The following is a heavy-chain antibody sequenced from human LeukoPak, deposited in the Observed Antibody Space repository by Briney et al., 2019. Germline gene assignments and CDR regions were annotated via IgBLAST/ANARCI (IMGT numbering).Heavy chain of an antibody. CDR2: INPNSGGT. CDR1: GYTFTGYY. V-gene: IGHV1-2*02. D-gene: IGHD3-10*01. Sequence: GASVTVSCKASGYTFTGYYMHWVRQAPGQGLEWMGWINPNSGGTNYAQKFQGRVTMTRDTSISTAYMELSRLRSDDTAVYYCARGPEDGSGSYYVYWGQGTLVTVSS. J-gene: IGHJ4*02. CDR3: ARGPEDGSGSYYVY.